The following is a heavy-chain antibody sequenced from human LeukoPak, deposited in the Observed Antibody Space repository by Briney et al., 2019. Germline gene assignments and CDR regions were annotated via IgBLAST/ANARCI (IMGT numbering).Heavy chain of an antibody. CDR2: ISGSGGGT. CDR1: GFTFSSCA. CDR3: AKDAHYYDSSGYYY. J-gene: IGHJ4*02. D-gene: IGHD3-22*01. V-gene: IGHV3-23*01. Sequence: PGGSLRLSCAASGFTFSSCAMSWVRQAPGKGLEWVSAISGSGGGTYYADSVKGRFTISRDNSKNTLYLQMNSLRAEDTAVYYCAKDAHYYDSSGYYYWGQGTLVTVSS.